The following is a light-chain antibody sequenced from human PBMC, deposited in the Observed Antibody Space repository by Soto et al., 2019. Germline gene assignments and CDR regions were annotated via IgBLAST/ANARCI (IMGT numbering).Light chain of an antibody. V-gene: IGLV2-14*01. CDR2: DVT. J-gene: IGLJ2*01. Sequence: QSALTQPASVSGSPGQSITISCTGTSSDIGTYNSVSWYQQHAGKVPKLMIYDVTNRPSRVSARLSGSKSGNTASLTISGLQAEDEADYYCTSYTTSSTLVFGGGTKLTVL. CDR3: TSYTTSSTLV. CDR1: SSDIGTYNS.